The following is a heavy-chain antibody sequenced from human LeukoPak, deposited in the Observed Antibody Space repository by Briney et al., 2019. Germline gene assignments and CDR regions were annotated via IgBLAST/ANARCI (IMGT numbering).Heavy chain of an antibody. Sequence: GGSLRLSCAASGFTSSSYEMDWVRQAPGKGLEWVSYISSSGSTIYYADSVKGRFTISRDNAKNSLYLQMNSLRAEDTAVYYCARVSVVVPAAKGFDYWGQGTLVTVSS. V-gene: IGHV3-48*03. J-gene: IGHJ4*02. CDR2: ISSSGSTI. CDR3: ARVSVVVPAAKGFDY. CDR1: GFTSSSYE. D-gene: IGHD2-2*01.